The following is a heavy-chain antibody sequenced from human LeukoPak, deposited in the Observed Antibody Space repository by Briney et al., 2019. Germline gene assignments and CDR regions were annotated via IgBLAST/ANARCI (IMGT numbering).Heavy chain of an antibody. D-gene: IGHD1-26*01. Sequence: ASVKVSCKASGYTFTGYYMHWVRQAPGQGLEWMGWINPYSGNTGYAQKFQGRVTTTRNTSISTAYMELSSLRSEDTAVYYCARTSGGSYLGDYYYYMDVWGKGTTVTVSS. V-gene: IGHV1-8*03. CDR3: ARTSGGSYLGDYYYYMDV. J-gene: IGHJ6*03. CDR1: GYTFTGYY. CDR2: INPYSGNT.